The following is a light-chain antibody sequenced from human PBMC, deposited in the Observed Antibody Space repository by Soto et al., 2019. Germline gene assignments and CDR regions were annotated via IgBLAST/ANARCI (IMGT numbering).Light chain of an antibody. CDR3: QQTYNTPYT. J-gene: IGKJ2*01. CDR1: QSISKY. V-gene: IGKV1-39*01. CDR2: AAS. Sequence: DIHMTQSPSSLSAYVGDRVTISCRTSQSISKYLNWYQQEAGKAPKLLIDAASNLKSGVPSRFSGGGSGTDFTLTISSLQPEDFTTYYCQQTYNTPYTFGQGTKLEIK.